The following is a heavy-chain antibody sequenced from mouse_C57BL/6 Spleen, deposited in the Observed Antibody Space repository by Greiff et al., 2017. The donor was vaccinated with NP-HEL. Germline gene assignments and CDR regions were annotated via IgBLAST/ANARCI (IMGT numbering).Heavy chain of an antibody. CDR3: ARSGGPYYFDY. CDR1: GYAFSSYW. Sequence: QVQLKQSGAELVKPGASVMISCKASGYAFSSYWMNWVKQRPGKGLEWIGQIYPGDGDTNYNGKFKGKATLTADKSSSTAYMQLSSLTSEDSAVYFCARSGGPYYFDYWGQGTTLTVSS. J-gene: IGHJ2*01. V-gene: IGHV1-80*01. CDR2: IYPGDGDT. D-gene: IGHD3-1*01.